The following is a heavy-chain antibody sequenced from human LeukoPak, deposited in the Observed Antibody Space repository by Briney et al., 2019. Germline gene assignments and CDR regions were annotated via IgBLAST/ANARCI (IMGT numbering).Heavy chain of an antibody. J-gene: IGHJ4*02. D-gene: IGHD5-24*01. CDR1: VFTFSRHS. Sequence: GGSLRLSCAASVFTFSRHSLSCVRQAPGERRHWVAHINQDGSVIYYVDCVKGGFTVSRDNAKNSLYLQMNSLRAEDTAVYYCARWRWQQSEFDHWGQGTLVTVSS. V-gene: IGHV3-7*01. CDR3: ARWRWQQSEFDH. CDR2: INQDGSVI.